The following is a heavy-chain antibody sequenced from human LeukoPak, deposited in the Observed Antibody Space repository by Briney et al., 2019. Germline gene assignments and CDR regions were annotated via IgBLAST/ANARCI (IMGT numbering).Heavy chain of an antibody. CDR1: GFTFSAHA. J-gene: IGHJ4*02. CDR3: SRDLRASAGAGFDY. CDR2: IYSGGST. Sequence: GGSLRLSCEASGFTFSAHAMTWVRQAPGKGLEWVSVIYSGGSTYYADSVKGRFTISRDNSKNTLYLQMSSLRAEDTAVYYWSRDLRASAGAGFDYWGQGTLVTVSS. V-gene: IGHV3-66*01. D-gene: IGHD4/OR15-4a*01.